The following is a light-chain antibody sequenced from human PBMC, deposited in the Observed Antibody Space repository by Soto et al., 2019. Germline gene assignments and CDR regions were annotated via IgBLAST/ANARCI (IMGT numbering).Light chain of an antibody. V-gene: IGKV1-39*01. Sequence: DIQMTQSASSLSASVGDRVTITCRASQSISNYLNWYQLKAGKAPKLLIYSASSLQSGVTSRFSGSGSGTDFTLTISSLQPEDFVTYYCQQSHSTPLTFGGGTKVEIK. CDR1: QSISNY. CDR3: QQSHSTPLT. J-gene: IGKJ4*01. CDR2: SAS.